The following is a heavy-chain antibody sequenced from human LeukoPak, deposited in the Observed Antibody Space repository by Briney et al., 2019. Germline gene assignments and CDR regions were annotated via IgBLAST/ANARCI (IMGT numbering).Heavy chain of an antibody. CDR3: AKNTSGSYLDY. J-gene: IGHJ4*02. V-gene: IGHV3-23*01. CDR1: GFTFSSYA. CDR2: ISTNSGST. D-gene: IGHD1-26*01. Sequence: GGSLRLSCAASGFTFSSYAMSWVRQAPGKGLEWVSSISTNSGSTNYAESVKGRFTISRDNSKNMVYLQMNSLRAEDTAVYYCAKNTSGSYLDYWGQGILVTVSS.